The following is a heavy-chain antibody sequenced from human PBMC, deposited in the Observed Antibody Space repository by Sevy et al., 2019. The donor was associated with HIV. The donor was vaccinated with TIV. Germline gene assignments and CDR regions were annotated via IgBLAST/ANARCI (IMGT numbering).Heavy chain of an antibody. CDR3: ARDYYDNRPRGFDP. V-gene: IGHV4-59*01. D-gene: IGHD3-22*01. CDR2: IYYSGST. CDR1: GDSISNYF. Sequence: SETLSLTCTVSGDSISNYFWSWIRQPPGKELEWIGYIYYSGSTNYNPSLKSRVTISVDTSKNQFSLRLNSVTAADTAVYYCARDYYDNRPRGFDPWGQATLVTVSS. J-gene: IGHJ5*02.